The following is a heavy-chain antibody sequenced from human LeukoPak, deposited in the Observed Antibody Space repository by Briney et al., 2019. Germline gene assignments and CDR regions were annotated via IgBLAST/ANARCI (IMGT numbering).Heavy chain of an antibody. CDR3: ARPRRYFSGGSCPKRGAFDI. J-gene: IGHJ3*02. D-gene: IGHD2-15*01. Sequence: SETLSLTCAVYGGSFSGYYWSWIRQPPGKGLEWIGEINHSGSTNYNPSLKRRVTISVDTSKNQFSLKLSSVTAADTAVYYCARPRRYFSGGSCPKRGAFDIWGQGTMVTVSS. CDR2: INHSGST. CDR1: GGSFSGYY. V-gene: IGHV4-34*01.